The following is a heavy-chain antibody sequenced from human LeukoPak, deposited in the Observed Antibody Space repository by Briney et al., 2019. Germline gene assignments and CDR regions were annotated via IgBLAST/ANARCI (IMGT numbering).Heavy chain of an antibody. J-gene: IGHJ4*02. V-gene: IGHV4-39*07. CDR1: GGSLNSSSYY. CDR2: IFYSGRT. CDR3: ARGDDYGDYAVDY. Sequence: SETLSLTCTVSGGSLNSSSYYWGWIRQPPGKGLEWIGSIFYSGRTYYNPSLKSRVTISVDTSKNQFSLKLSSVTAADTAVYYCARGDDYGDYAVDYWGQGTLVTVSS. D-gene: IGHD4-17*01.